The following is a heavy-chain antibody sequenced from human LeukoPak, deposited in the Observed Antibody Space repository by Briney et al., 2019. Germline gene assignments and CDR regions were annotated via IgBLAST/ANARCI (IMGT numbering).Heavy chain of an antibody. CDR1: GFTFNNCA. CDR3: AKDRSIGTYYTFDS. Sequence: PGGSLRLSCAASGFTFNNCAMSWVRQAPGKGLEWVSTVSGSGAIAYYTDSDKGRFTISRDNSKNTLYLQMSSLTAKDTAVYYCAKDRSIGTYYTFDSWGQGTLVTVSS. CDR2: VSGSGAIA. V-gene: IGHV3-23*01. J-gene: IGHJ4*02. D-gene: IGHD1-26*01.